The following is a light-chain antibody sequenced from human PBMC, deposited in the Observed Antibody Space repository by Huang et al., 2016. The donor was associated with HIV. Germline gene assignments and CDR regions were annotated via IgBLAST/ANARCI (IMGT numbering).Light chain of an antibody. CDR2: ATS. J-gene: IGKJ1*01. CDR3: LQTYTYPWT. Sequence: AIQMTQSPASLSASVGDRVAITCRASQGIRNDLGWYQQRLGKAPKLLVSATSHLQSGVPSRFSGSVSGTHFTLTISSLQPEDFATYYCLQTYTYPWTFGQGTKVEI. V-gene: IGKV1-6*01. CDR1: QGIRND.